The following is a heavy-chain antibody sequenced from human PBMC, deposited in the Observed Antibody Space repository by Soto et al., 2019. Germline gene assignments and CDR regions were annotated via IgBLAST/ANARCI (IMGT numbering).Heavy chain of an antibody. D-gene: IGHD2-21*02. Sequence: EVQLLESGGGLVQPGGSLRLSCAASGFTFSSYAMSWVRQAPGKGLEWVSAISGSGGSTYYADSVKGRFTISRDNSKTTQCLQMGSLRAEDTAVYYCAKFRDGYIESWGQGTLVTVSS. V-gene: IGHV3-23*01. CDR1: GFTFSSYA. CDR2: ISGSGGST. J-gene: IGHJ4*02. CDR3: AKFRDGYIES.